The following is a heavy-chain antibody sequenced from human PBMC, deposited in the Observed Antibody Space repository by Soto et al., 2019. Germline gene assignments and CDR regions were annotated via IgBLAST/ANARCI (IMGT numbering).Heavy chain of an antibody. Sequence: EVQLLESGGGLVQPGESLTLSCAASGFTFNTYAMTWARRAPGKGLEWVSAISGSGATTYVADSVKGRFTISRDNSKDTLYLQMNSLRAEDTAINYCAKGWGGAYYYYGLDVWGQGTTVTVSS. CDR2: ISGSGATT. CDR1: GFTFNTYA. V-gene: IGHV3-23*01. D-gene: IGHD1-26*01. CDR3: AKGWGGAYYYYGLDV. J-gene: IGHJ6*02.